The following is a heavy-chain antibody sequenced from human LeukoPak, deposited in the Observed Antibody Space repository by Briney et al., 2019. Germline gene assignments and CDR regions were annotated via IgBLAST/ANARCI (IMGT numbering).Heavy chain of an antibody. CDR1: GYSFTSYW. Sequence: GESLKISCKGSGYSFTSYWIGWVRQMPGKGLEWMGIIHPGDSDTRYSPSFQGQVTISADKSISTAYLQWSSLKASDTAMYYGARRFRYSYGFYYFDYWGQGTLVTVSS. V-gene: IGHV5-51*01. CDR2: IHPGDSDT. D-gene: IGHD5-18*01. J-gene: IGHJ4*02. CDR3: ARRFRYSYGFYYFDY.